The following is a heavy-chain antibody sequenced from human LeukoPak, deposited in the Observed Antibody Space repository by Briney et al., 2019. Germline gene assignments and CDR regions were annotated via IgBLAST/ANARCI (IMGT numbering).Heavy chain of an antibody. Sequence: SETLSLTCTVSGGSISSYYWSWIRQPPGKGLEWIGYIYYSGSTNYNPSLKSRVTISVDTSKNQFSLKLSSVTAADTVVYYCAAGTAAPYYWGQGTLVTVSS. J-gene: IGHJ4*02. CDR3: AAGTAAPYY. V-gene: IGHV4-59*01. CDR2: IYYSGST. CDR1: GGSISSYY. D-gene: IGHD2-2*01.